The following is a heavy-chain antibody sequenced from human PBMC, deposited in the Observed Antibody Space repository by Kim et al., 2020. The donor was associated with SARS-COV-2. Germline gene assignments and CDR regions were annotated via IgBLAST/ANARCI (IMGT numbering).Heavy chain of an antibody. Sequence: SETLSLTCSVSGDTISPFYWSWIRQPPGKGLEWIGYISYSGSTYYNPSLKSRVTISLDASKNQFSLRLSSVTAADTAVYYCARQDPDYGDSTFDYWGQGTLVIVSS. V-gene: IGHV4-59*08. D-gene: IGHD4-17*01. J-gene: IGHJ4*02. CDR2: ISYSGST. CDR3: ARQDPDYGDSTFDY. CDR1: GDTISPFY.